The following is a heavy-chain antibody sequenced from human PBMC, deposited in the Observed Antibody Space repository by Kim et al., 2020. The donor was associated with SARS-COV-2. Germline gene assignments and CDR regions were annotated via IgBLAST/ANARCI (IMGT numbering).Heavy chain of an antibody. Sequence: SETLSLTCGVFGGSFSGYHWSWIRQSPGKGLEWIGKISDGGNTYYNPSLKSRVIISIDTSKNQFSLKLRSVTAADSTVYDCARLRAHGRGYSYGTFDHWAKETLVTVSS. CDR2: ISDGGNT. CDR1: GGSFSGYH. V-gene: IGHV4-34*01. J-gene: IGHJ4*02. CDR3: ARLRAHGRGYSYGTFDH. D-gene: IGHD5-18*01.